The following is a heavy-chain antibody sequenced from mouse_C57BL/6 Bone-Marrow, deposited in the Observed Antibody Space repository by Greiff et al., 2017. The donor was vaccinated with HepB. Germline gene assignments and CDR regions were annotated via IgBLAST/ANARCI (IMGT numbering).Heavy chain of an antibody. CDR2: IYPRSGNT. Sequence: LVESGAELARPGASVKLSCKASGYTFTSYGISWVKQRTGQGLEWIGEIYPRSGNTYYNEKFKGKATLTADKSSSTAYMELRSLTSEDSAVYFCARGGYYDYGDYWGQGTTLTVSS. J-gene: IGHJ2*01. CDR3: ARGGYYDYGDY. CDR1: GYTFTSYG. V-gene: IGHV1-81*01. D-gene: IGHD2-4*01.